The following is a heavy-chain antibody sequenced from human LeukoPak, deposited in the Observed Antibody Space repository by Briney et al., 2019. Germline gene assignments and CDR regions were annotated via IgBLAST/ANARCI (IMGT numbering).Heavy chain of an antibody. CDR1: GYTFTKYH. V-gene: IGHV1-8*03. CDR3: ARTTSMTASGYDY. Sequence: ASVKVSCKASGYTFTKYHINWVRQASGQGPEWMTWINPDTGDKGYARKFQDRVTITTDTSISTAYMELSSLSSEDTAVYFCARTTSMTASGYDYWGQGTLVSVSS. J-gene: IGHJ4*02. CDR2: INPDTGDK. D-gene: IGHD2-21*02.